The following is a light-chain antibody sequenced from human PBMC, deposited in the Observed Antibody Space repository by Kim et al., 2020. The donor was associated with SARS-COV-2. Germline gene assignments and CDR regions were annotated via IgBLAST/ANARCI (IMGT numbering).Light chain of an antibody. Sequence: EIVLTQSPGALSLSPGERATLSCRASQSVTSSYLAWYQQKPGQAPRLLIYAASSRATGIPDRFSVSGSGTDFTLTISRLEPEDFAVYYCQQYGRGFGGGTKVDIK. V-gene: IGKV3-20*01. CDR1: QSVTSSY. CDR3: QQYGRG. J-gene: IGKJ4*02. CDR2: AAS.